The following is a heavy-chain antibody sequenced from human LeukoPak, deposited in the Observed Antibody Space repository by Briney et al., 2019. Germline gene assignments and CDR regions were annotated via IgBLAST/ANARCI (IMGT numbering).Heavy chain of an antibody. CDR2: MNPNSGNT. J-gene: IGHJ3*02. D-gene: IGHD6-19*01. Sequence: GASVKVSCKASGYTFTSYDINWVRQATGQGLEWMGWMNPNSGNTGYAQKFQGRVTMTRNTSISTAYMELSSLRSEDTAVYYCATGDKQWLADDAFDIWGQGTMVTVSS. V-gene: IGHV1-8*01. CDR3: ATGDKQWLADDAFDI. CDR1: GYTFTSYD.